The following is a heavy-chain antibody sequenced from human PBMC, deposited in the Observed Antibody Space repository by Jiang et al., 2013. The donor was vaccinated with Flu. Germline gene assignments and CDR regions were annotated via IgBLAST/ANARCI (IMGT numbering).Heavy chain of an antibody. CDR2: ISNSGTDT. J-gene: IGHJ4*02. CDR1: GFSFSSYG. D-gene: IGHD2-21*01. V-gene: IGHV3-23*04. CDR3: ASSVYCGGGSCNWRWGFFDR. Sequence: VQLVESGGGLLQPGESLRLSCVGSGFSFSSYGITWVRQAPGKGLEWVSAISNSGTDTFYADSVKGRFTISRDHSKNTVYLEMNTLRVEDTATYYCASSVYCGGGSCNWRWGFFDRWGQGTLVTVSS.